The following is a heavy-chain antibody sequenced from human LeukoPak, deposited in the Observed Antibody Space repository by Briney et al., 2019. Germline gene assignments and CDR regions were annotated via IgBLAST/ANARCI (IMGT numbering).Heavy chain of an antibody. CDR1: GFTFSSYA. Sequence: GGSLRLSCAASGFTFSSYAMSWVRQAPGKGLEWVSAISGSGGNTYYADSVKGRFTISRDNVKNSLFLQMDSLKGEDTAVYYCARNRGISHWGQGTLVTVSS. V-gene: IGHV3-23*01. D-gene: IGHD3-16*01. CDR3: ARNRGISH. CDR2: ISGSGGNT. J-gene: IGHJ4*02.